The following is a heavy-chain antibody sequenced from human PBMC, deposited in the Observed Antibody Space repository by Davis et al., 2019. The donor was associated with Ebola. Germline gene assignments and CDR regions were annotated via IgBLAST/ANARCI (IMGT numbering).Heavy chain of an antibody. J-gene: IGHJ4*02. CDR2: ISSNGGST. D-gene: IGHD6-13*01. CDR3: ARDERGAAAVPYYFDY. V-gene: IGHV3-64*01. Sequence: GESLKISCAASGFTFSSYAMHWVRQAPGKGLEYVSAISSNGGSTYYANSVKGRFTISRDNSKNTLYLQMGSLRAEDMAVYYCARDERGAAAVPYYFDYWGQGTLVTVSS. CDR1: GFTFSSYA.